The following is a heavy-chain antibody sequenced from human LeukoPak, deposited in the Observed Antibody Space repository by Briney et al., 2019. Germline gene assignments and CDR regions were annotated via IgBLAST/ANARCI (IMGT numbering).Heavy chain of an antibody. J-gene: IGHJ4*02. D-gene: IGHD3-10*01. CDR3: ARDDYMLRGVMGSYHFDY. V-gene: IGHV1-2*02. CDR2: INPNSGGT. CDR1: GYTFTSYD. Sequence: EASVKVSCKASGYTFTSYDINWVRQATGQGLEWMGWINPNSGGTNYAQKFQGRVTMTRDTSISTAYMELSGLRPDDTAVYYCARDDYMLRGVMGSYHFDYWGQGTLVPVSS.